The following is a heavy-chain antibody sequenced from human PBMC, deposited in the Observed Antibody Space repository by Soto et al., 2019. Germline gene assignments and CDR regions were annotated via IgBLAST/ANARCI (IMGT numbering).Heavy chain of an antibody. CDR3: AAMSSSWYGYFDY. D-gene: IGHD6-13*01. CDR2: IVVGSGNT. J-gene: IGHJ4*02. CDR1: GFTFTSSA. V-gene: IGHV1-58*01. Sequence: SVKVSCKASGFTFTSSAVQWVRQARGQRLEWIGWIVVGSGNTNYAQKFQERVTITRDMSTSTAYMELSSLRSEDTAVYYCAAMSSSWYGYFDYWGQGTLVTVSS.